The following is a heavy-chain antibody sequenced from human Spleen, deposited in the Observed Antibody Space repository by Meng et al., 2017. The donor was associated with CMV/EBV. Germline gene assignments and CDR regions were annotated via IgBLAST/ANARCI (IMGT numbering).Heavy chain of an antibody. CDR1: GGSFSGSY. CDR3: AAAYYYYYYGMDV. Sequence: GSLRLSCAVYGGSFSGSYWGWIRQPPGKGLEWIGSIYYSGSTYYNPSLKSRVTISVDTSKNQFSLKLSSVTAADTAVYYCAAAYYYYYYGMDVWGQGTTVTVSS. V-gene: IGHV4-34*01. D-gene: IGHD6-25*01. J-gene: IGHJ6*02. CDR2: IYYSGST.